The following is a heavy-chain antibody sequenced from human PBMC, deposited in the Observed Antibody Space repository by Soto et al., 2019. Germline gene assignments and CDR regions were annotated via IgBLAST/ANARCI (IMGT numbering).Heavy chain of an antibody. V-gene: IGHV1-24*01. CDR1: GYTLTELS. D-gene: IGHD3-10*01. J-gene: IGHJ6*02. Sequence: ASVKVSCKVSGYTLTELSMHWVRQAPGKGLEWMGGFDPEDGETNYAQRFQGWVTMTRDRSISTAYMELSRLKSDDTAVYYCARVGGGLASLGYYGMDVWGQGTTVTVSS. CDR3: ARVGGGLASLGYYGMDV. CDR2: FDPEDGET.